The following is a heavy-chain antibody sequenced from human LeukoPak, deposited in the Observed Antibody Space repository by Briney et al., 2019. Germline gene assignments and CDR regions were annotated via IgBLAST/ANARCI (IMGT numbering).Heavy chain of an antibody. Sequence: SEPLSLICTVSGGLISSYYWRWIRQPPGKGLEWIGYIFYSGSTKYNPSLKSRVTISVDTSKNQFSLKLSSVTAADTAVYYCARAGYDFWSGHYYMDVWGKGTTVTVSS. J-gene: IGHJ6*03. V-gene: IGHV4-59*01. CDR3: ARAGYDFWSGHYYMDV. CDR1: GGLISSYY. CDR2: IFYSGST. D-gene: IGHD3-3*01.